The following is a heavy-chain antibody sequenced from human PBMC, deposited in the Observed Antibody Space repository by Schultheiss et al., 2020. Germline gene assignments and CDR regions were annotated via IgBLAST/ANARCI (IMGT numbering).Heavy chain of an antibody. J-gene: IGHJ4*02. Sequence: SCAVSGDSVSSTNYFWGWIRQTPEKGLEWIASIHSTDSIYYNPSLKSRATIYLDTSKNQFSLRLSSVTAADSAVYFCVSQTKAVARWGQGTQVTVSS. CDR1: GDSVSSTNYF. CDR3: VSQTKAVAR. D-gene: IGHD6-19*01. V-gene: IGHV4-39*01. CDR2: IHSTDSI.